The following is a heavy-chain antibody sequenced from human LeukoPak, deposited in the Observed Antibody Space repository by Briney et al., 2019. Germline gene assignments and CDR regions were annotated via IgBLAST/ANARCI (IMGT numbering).Heavy chain of an antibody. CDR1: GFTFSSYA. CDR2: ISGSGGST. D-gene: IGHD6-19*01. V-gene: IGHV3-23*01. Sequence: GGPLRLSCAASGFTFSSYAMSWVRQAPGKGLEWVSAISGSGGSTYYADSVKGRFTISRDNSKNTLYLQMNSLRAEDTAVYYCAKDTGRPIAVAATTFDYWGQGTLVTVSS. J-gene: IGHJ4*02. CDR3: AKDTGRPIAVAATTFDY.